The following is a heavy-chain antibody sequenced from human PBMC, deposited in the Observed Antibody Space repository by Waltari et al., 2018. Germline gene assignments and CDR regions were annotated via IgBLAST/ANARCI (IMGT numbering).Heavy chain of an antibody. CDR3: ARMGSHWYFDL. J-gene: IGHJ2*01. CDR1: GGSISSSSYY. D-gene: IGHD3-16*01. Sequence: QLQLQESGPGLVKPSETLSLTCTVPGGSISSSSYYWGWIRQPPGKGLEWIGSIYYSGNTYYNPSLKSRVTISVDTSKNQLSLKLSSVTAADTAVYYCARMGSHWYFDLWGRGTLLTVSS. V-gene: IGHV4-39*01. CDR2: IYYSGNT.